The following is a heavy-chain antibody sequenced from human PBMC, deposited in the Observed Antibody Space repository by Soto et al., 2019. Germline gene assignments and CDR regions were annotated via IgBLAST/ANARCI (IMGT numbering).Heavy chain of an antibody. CDR3: ARHGLDYGELNWFDP. CDR2: IYYSGST. CDR1: GGSISSSSYY. V-gene: IGHV4-39*01. J-gene: IGHJ5*02. Sequence: SETLSLTCTVSGGSISSSSYYWGWIRQPPGKGLEWIGSIYYSGSTYYNPSLKSRVTISVDTSKNQFSLKLSSVTAADTAVYYCARHGLDYGELNWFDPWGQGTLVTVSS. D-gene: IGHD4-17*01.